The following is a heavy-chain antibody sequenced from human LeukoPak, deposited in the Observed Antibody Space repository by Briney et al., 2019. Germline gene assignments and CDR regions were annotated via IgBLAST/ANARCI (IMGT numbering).Heavy chain of an antibody. CDR1: GFIFSSFG. CDR2: IPYDGSNK. J-gene: IGHJ3*01. D-gene: IGHD2-2*01. Sequence: PGGSLRLSCAASGFIFSSFGIHWVRQAPGKGLEWVAVIPYDGSNKFYADSVKGRFSVSRDNSKSTLILQMNSLRVDDTAVYYCAKDRSPVVLFDAFDVWGQGTMVTVSS. V-gene: IGHV3-30*18. CDR3: AKDRSPVVLFDAFDV.